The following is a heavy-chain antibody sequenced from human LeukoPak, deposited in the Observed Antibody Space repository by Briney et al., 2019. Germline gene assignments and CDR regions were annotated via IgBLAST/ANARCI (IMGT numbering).Heavy chain of an antibody. J-gene: IGHJ4*02. V-gene: IGHV1-46*01. CDR3: AREISCSGGSCYRGPFAY. Sequence: GASVKVSCKASGYTFSIYNMHWVRQAPGQGLEWMGIINPSGGSASDAQKFQGRLTMTRDTSTSTLYMELSSLRSEDTAVYYCAREISCSGGSCYRGPFAYWGQGTLVTVSS. D-gene: IGHD2-15*01. CDR2: INPSGGSA. CDR1: GYTFSIYN.